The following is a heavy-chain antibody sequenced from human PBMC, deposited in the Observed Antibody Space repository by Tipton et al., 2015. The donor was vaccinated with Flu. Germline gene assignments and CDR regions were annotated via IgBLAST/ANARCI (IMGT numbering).Heavy chain of an antibody. CDR3: VRDLTGVHGFPDT. CDR1: GDSIRTSGHY. Sequence: LRLSCNVSGDSIRTSGHYWGWIRQSPGKGLAWIASMPYSGSPYYNPSLRSRLTTRVDTSRNQFSLKLSSVTAADTAVYYCVRDLTGVHGFPDTWGQGILVTVSA. V-gene: IGHV4-39*07. CDR2: MPYSGSP. D-gene: IGHD3-9*01. J-gene: IGHJ5*02.